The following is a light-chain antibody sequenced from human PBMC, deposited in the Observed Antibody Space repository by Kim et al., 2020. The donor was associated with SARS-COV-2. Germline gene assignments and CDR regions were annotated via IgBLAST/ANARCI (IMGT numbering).Light chain of an antibody. CDR1: NIGSEN. J-gene: IGLJ2*01. Sequence: SYELTQPPSVSVAPGKTARITCGGNNIGSENVHWYQHLPGQAPVLVIYYDSDRPSGIPERFSCSNSGNTATLTISRVEAGDEADYYCQVWDTTGDHVVFGGGTQLTVL. CDR2: YDS. CDR3: QVWDTTGDHVV. V-gene: IGLV3-21*04.